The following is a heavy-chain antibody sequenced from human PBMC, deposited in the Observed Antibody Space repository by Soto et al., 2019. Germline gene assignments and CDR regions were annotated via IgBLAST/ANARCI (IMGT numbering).Heavy chain of an antibody. CDR3: ARDPVRGDDYNFDF. CDR2: IRPDGSVK. D-gene: IGHD3-10*01. Sequence: PVGSLRLSCAASGFMFSTYWMTWVRQAPGKGLEWVANIRPDGSVKNYADSVKGRFTVSRDNAHNSLSLQMDSLRDDDTGVYYCARDPVRGDDYNFDFWGQGTQVTVSS. V-gene: IGHV3-7*01. J-gene: IGHJ4*02. CDR1: GFMFSTYW.